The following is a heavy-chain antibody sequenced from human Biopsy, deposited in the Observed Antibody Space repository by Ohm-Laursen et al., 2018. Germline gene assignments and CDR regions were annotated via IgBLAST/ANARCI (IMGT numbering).Heavy chain of an antibody. V-gene: IGHV1-69*06. CDR3: ATKLTGYFHH. J-gene: IGHJ1*01. CDR1: GGTFSNYG. Sequence: SVKVSCKVPGGTFSNYGVNWVRQAPGQGLEWLGGNIPILGTGNYAQKSQDRVTVAADTSTSTATMELRSLRSDDTAVYYCATKLTGYFHHWGQGTLVIVSS. D-gene: IGHD3-9*01. CDR2: NIPILGTG.